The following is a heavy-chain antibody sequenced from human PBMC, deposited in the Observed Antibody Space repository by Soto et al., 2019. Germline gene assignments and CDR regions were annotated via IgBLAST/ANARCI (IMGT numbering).Heavy chain of an antibody. CDR3: AKNGQPPYYYYGMDV. Sequence: ASVKVSCKASGYTFSRHGMSWVRQAPGQRLEWMGWISGYNGDTKYAQKVQGRVTMTIDTSTYTAYMELRSLTSDDTAIYYCAKNGQPPYYYYGMDVWGQGTTVTVSS. CDR2: ISGYNGDT. V-gene: IGHV1-18*01. CDR1: GYTFSRHG. J-gene: IGHJ6*02. D-gene: IGHD2-8*01.